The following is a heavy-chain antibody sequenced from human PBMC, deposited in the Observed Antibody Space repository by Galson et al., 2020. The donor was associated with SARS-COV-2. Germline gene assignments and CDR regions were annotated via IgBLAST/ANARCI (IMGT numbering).Heavy chain of an antibody. J-gene: IGHJ4*02. V-gene: IGHV3-48*01. D-gene: IGHD2-8*01. CDR1: GFTFSSYS. CDR3: ARTPWLGYCTNGVCSLLDY. Sequence: GGSLRLSCAASGFTFSSYSMNWVRQAPGKGLEWVSYISSSSSTIYYADSVKGRFTISRDNAKNSLYLQMNSLRAEDTAVYYCARTPWLGYCTNGVCSLLDYWGQGTLVTVSS. CDR2: ISSSSSTI.